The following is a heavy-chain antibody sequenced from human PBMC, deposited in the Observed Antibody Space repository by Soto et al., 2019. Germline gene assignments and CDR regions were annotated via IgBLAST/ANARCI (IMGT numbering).Heavy chain of an antibody. J-gene: IGHJ4*02. CDR3: ARRRYCSGGSGLDY. D-gene: IGHD2-15*01. V-gene: IGHV4-39*01. CDR2: IYYSGST. CDR1: GGSISSSSYY. Sequence: SETLSLTCTVSGGSISSSSYYWGWIRQPLGKGLEWIGSIYYSGSTYYNPSLKSRVTISVDTSKNQFSLKLSSVTAADTAVYYCARRRYCSGGSGLDYWGQGTLVTVSS.